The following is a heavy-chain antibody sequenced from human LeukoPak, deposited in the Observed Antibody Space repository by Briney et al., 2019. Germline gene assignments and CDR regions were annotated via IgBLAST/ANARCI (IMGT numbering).Heavy chain of an antibody. CDR2: ISSSSSYI. D-gene: IGHD3-16*01. Sequence: GGSLRLSCAASGFTFSSYSMNWVRHAPGKGLEWVSSISSSSSYIYYADSVKGRFTISRDNAKNSLYLQMNSLRVEDTAVYYCARDRLTYFDYWGQGTLVTVSS. J-gene: IGHJ4*02. CDR3: ARDRLTYFDY. V-gene: IGHV3-21*01. CDR1: GFTFSSYS.